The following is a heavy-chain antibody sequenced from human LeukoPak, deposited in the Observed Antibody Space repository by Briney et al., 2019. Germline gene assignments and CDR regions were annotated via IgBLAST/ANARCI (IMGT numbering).Heavy chain of an antibody. Sequence: SETLSLTCTVSADSFSSHYWTWIRQPPGKGLEWIGYISYIGSTSYNPSLKSRVTISVDTSKNQFSLKVSSVTAADTAVYYCARDPTTVTKGFDIWGQGTLVTVSS. CDR3: ARDPTTVTKGFDI. D-gene: IGHD4-17*01. J-gene: IGHJ3*02. CDR2: ISYIGST. CDR1: ADSFSSHY. V-gene: IGHV4-59*11.